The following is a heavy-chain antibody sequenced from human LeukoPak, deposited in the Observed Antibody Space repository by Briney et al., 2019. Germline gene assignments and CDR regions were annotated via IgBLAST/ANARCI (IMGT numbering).Heavy chain of an antibody. Sequence: EASVKVSCKASGYTFTGYYMHWVRQAPGQGLEWMGWIDPNSGGTNYAQKFQGRVTMTRDTSISTAYMELSRLRSDDTAVYYCARGGIQLWFTYYYYYMDVWGKGTTVTISS. CDR1: GYTFTGYY. V-gene: IGHV1-2*02. J-gene: IGHJ6*03. CDR3: ARGGIQLWFTYYYYYMDV. D-gene: IGHD5-18*01. CDR2: IDPNSGGT.